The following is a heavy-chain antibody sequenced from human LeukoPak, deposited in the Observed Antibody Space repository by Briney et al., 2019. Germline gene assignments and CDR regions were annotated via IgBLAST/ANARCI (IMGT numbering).Heavy chain of an antibody. D-gene: IGHD1-26*01. CDR1: GGSISSSNW. J-gene: IGHJ5*02. Sequence: PSETLSLTCAVSGGSISSSNWWSWVRQPPGKGLEWIGEIYHSGSTNYNPSLKSRVTISVDTSKNQFSLKLSSVTAADTAVYYCARAAEWELRGWFDPWGQGTLVTVSS. CDR2: IYHSGST. V-gene: IGHV4-4*02. CDR3: ARAAEWELRGWFDP.